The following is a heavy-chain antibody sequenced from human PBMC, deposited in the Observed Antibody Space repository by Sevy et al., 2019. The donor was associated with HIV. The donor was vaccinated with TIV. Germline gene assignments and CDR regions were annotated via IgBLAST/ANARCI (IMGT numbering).Heavy chain of an antibody. Sequence: SDTLSLTCAVSGGSISSGGYSWSWIRQPPGKGLEWIGYIYHSGSTYYNPSLKSRVTISVDRSKNQFSLKLSSVTAADTAVYYCARVYGDYEFDYWGQGTLVTVSS. CDR3: ARVYGDYEFDY. D-gene: IGHD4-17*01. V-gene: IGHV4-30-2*01. J-gene: IGHJ4*02. CDR2: IYHSGST. CDR1: GGSISSGGYS.